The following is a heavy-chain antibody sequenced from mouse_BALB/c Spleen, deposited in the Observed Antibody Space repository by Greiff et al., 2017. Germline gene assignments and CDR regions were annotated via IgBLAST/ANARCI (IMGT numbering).Heavy chain of an antibody. CDR3: ARSIVARYFDV. J-gene: IGHJ1*01. Sequence: VQLQQSGAELMKPGASVKISCKATGYTFSSYWIEWVKQRPGHGLEWIGEILPGSGSTNYNEKFKGKATFTADTSSNTAYMQLSSLTSEDSAVYYCARSIVARYFDVWGAGTTVTVSS. CDR2: ILPGSGST. D-gene: IGHD1-1*01. CDR1: GYTFSSYW. V-gene: IGHV1-9*01.